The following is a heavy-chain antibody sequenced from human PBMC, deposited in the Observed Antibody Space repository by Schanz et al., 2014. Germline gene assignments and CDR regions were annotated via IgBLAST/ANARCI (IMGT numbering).Heavy chain of an antibody. D-gene: IGHD2-15*01. Sequence: EVQLVESGGGLVQPGGSLRLSCAASGFTFNSYAMTWVRQAPGKGLEWVSSISHSGGSKYYADSVKGRFTISRDNSKNTLYLQMNSLSADDTAVFYCAKGMGYCSGGTCYDYYYYGLDVWGQGTTVTVSS. CDR3: AKGMGYCSGGTCYDYYYYGLDV. J-gene: IGHJ6*02. V-gene: IGHV3-23*04. CDR1: GFTFNSYA. CDR2: ISHSGGSK.